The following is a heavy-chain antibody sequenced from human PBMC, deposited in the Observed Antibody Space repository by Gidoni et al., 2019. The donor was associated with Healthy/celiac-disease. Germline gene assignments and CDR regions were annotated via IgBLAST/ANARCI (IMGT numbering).Heavy chain of an antibody. CDR3: ARAQIIRGDYGDYDGAFDI. D-gene: IGHD4-17*01. CDR1: GFTFSSYT. J-gene: IGHJ3*02. V-gene: IGHV3-48*02. Sequence: EVQLVESGGGLVQPGGSLRLSCAASGFTFSSYTMNWVRQAPGKGLEWVSYISSSSSTIYYADSVKGRFTISRDNAKNSLYLQMNSLRDEDTAVYYCARAQIIRGDYGDYDGAFDIWGQGTMVTVSS. CDR2: ISSSSSTI.